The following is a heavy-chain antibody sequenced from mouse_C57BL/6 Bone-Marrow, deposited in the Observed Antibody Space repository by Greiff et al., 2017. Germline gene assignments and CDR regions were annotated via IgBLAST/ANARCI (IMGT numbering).Heavy chain of an antibody. CDR1: GYTFTGYW. CDR3: TTLFITTF. J-gene: IGHJ2*01. Sequence: EVQLQQSGAELMKPGASVKLSCKATGYTFTGYWIEWVKQRPEQGLEWIGWIDPENGDTEYASKFQGKATITADTSSNTAYLQLSSLTSEDTAVYYCTTLFITTFWGQGTTLTVSS. V-gene: IGHV14-4*01. D-gene: IGHD1-1*01. CDR2: IDPENGDT.